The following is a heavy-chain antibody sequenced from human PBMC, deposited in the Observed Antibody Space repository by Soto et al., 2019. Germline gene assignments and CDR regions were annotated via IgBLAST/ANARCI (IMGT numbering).Heavy chain of an antibody. J-gene: IGHJ5*02. Sequence: GGSLRLSCAASGFTFSSYSMNWVRQAPGKGLEWVSSISSSSSYIYYADSVKGRFTISRDNAKNSLYLQMNSLRAEDTAVYYCARDAPYRYNWNYGDFWPEDPWGQGTLVTVSS. V-gene: IGHV3-21*01. D-gene: IGHD1-7*01. CDR2: ISSSSSYI. CDR3: ARDAPYRYNWNYGDFWPEDP. CDR1: GFTFSSYS.